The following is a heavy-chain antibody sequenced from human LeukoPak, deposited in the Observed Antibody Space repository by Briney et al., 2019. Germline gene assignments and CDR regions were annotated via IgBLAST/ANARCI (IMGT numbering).Heavy chain of an antibody. CDR3: ARDSAPGDTYGLLGIDS. J-gene: IGHJ4*02. CDR2: INPSGGST. D-gene: IGHD5-18*01. CDR1: GYTFTSYY. Sequence: ASVKVSCKASGYTFTSYYMHWVRQAPGQGLEWMGIINPSGGSTSYAQKFQGRVTMTRDTSTSTVYMELSSLRSEDTAVYYCARDSAPGDTYGLLGIDSWGQGTLVTVSS. V-gene: IGHV1-46*01.